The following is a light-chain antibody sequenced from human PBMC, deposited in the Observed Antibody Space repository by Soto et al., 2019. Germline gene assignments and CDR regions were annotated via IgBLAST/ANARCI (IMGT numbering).Light chain of an antibody. J-gene: IGKJ4*01. CDR1: QSVSIN. CDR3: QQYNNRPPLT. Sequence: EIVMTQSPATLSVSPGERATLSCRASQSVSINLAWYQQKPGQAPRLLIYGASTTATGIPARFRGSGSGTEFTLTISNLQSEDFAVYYCQQYNNRPPLTFGGGTRVEI. CDR2: GAS. V-gene: IGKV3D-15*01.